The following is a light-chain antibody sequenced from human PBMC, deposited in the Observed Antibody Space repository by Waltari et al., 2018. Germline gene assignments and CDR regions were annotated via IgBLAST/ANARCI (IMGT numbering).Light chain of an antibody. J-gene: IGLJ2*01. Sequence: SYELTQPPSVSVSPGQTASIPCPGAKSGDKYACWYQQKPGQYPALVLDQDNKRPSGIPERCSGSNSGNTATLTISGTQAMDEAEYYCQAWDSSTYHVVFGGGTKLTVL. V-gene: IGLV3-1*01. CDR1: KSGDKY. CDR3: QAWDSSTYHVV. CDR2: QDN.